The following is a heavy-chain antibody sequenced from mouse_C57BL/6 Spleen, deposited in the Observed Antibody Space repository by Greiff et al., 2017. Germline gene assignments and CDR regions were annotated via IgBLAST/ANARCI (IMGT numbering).Heavy chain of an antibody. CDR3: ARGELGREGYYAMDY. Sequence: VQLQQPGAELVKPGASVKLSCKASGYTFTSYWMYWVKQRPGQGLEWIGMIHPNSGSTNYNEKFKSKATLTVDKSSSTAYMQLSSLISEDSAVYYCARGELGREGYYAMDYWGQGTSVTVSS. J-gene: IGHJ4*01. D-gene: IGHD4-1*01. CDR2: IHPNSGST. CDR1: GYTFTSYW. V-gene: IGHV1-64*01.